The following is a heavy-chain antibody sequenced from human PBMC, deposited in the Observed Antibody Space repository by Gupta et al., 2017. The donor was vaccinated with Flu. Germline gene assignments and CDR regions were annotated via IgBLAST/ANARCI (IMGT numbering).Heavy chain of an antibody. J-gene: IGHJ4*02. Sequence: SWVSQAPGKGLEWVSAISGSGGSTYYADSVKGRFTISRDNSKNTLYLQMNSLRAEDTAVYYCAKDASSYDSSGYYYAYFDYWGQGTLGTVSS. D-gene: IGHD3-22*01. CDR3: AKDASSYDSSGYYYAYFDY. CDR2: ISGSGGST. V-gene: IGHV3-23*01.